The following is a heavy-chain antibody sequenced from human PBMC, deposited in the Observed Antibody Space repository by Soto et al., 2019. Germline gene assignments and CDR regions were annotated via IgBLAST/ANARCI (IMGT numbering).Heavy chain of an antibody. CDR2: VSYDGNDN. J-gene: IGHJ6*02. Sequence: QVQLVESGGGVVQPGGSLRLSCAASGFTFTSYAMHWVRQAPGQGLEWVAAVSYDGNDNYYADFVKGRFTISRDNSKNTLKLQMDSLRPEDTAVYSCARTAAAGTRYYGMDVWGHGTTVTVS. D-gene: IGHD6-13*01. CDR1: GFTFTSYA. V-gene: IGHV3-30-3*01. CDR3: ARTAAAGTRYYGMDV.